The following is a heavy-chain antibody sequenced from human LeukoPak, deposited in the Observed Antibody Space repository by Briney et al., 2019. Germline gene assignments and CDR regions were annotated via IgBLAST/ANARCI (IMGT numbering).Heavy chain of an antibody. D-gene: IGHD3-22*01. Sequence: GRSLRLSCAASGFTFDDYAMHWVRQAPGKGLEWVSGISWNSGSIGYADSVKGRFTISRDNAKNSLYLQMNSLRAEDTAVYYCARDYEYYYDSSGYFDYWGQGTLVTVSS. CDR1: GFTFDDYA. V-gene: IGHV3-9*01. CDR3: ARDYEYYYDSSGYFDY. CDR2: ISWNSGSI. J-gene: IGHJ4*02.